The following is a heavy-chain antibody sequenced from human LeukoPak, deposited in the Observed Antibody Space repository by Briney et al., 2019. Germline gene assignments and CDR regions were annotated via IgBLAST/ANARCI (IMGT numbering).Heavy chain of an antibody. CDR3: ARRSRVPAAIYFDY. CDR2: IYYSGST. D-gene: IGHD2-2*02. CDR1: GGSISSDS. Sequence: SETLSLTCAVSGGSISSDSWGWIRQPPGKGLEWIGHIYYSGSTTYNPSLKSRVTISVDTSENQLSLKLSSVTAADTAVYYCARRSRVPAAIYFDYWGQGTLVTVSS. V-gene: IGHV4-59*08. J-gene: IGHJ4*02.